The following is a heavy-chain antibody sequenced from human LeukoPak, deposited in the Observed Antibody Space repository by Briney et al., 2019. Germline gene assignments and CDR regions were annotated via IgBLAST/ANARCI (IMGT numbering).Heavy chain of an antibody. CDR1: GGSISSSSYY. D-gene: IGHD3-10*01. CDR3: ARHGLDGSGSYSPNWFDP. V-gene: IGHV4-39*01. J-gene: IGHJ5*02. Sequence: SETLSLTCTVSGGSISSSSYYWGWIRQPPGKGLEWIGSIYYSGSTYYNPSLESRVTISVDTSKNQFSLKLSSVTAADTAVYYCARHGLDGSGSYSPNWFDPWGQGTLVTVSS. CDR2: IYYSGST.